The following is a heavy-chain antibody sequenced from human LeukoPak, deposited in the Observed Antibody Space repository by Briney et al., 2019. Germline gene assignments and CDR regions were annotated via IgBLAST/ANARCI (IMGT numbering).Heavy chain of an antibody. J-gene: IGHJ5*02. D-gene: IGHD1-1*01. CDR2: IIGGGGGTT. V-gene: IGHV3-23*01. Sequence: AGGSLRLSCVVSGFTLSSCAMTWVRQAPGKGLEWVSAIIGGGGGTTYYAESVQGRFTISGDNSKNSVYLQMHSLRAEDTAIYFCAKGRDGCWNGGDRWGQGTLVTVSS. CDR1: GFTLSSCA. CDR3: AKGRDGCWNGGDR.